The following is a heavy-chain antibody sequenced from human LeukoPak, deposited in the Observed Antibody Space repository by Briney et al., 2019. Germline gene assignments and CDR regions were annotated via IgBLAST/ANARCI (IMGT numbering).Heavy chain of an antibody. CDR2: ISSSGHYT. D-gene: IGHD2-2*01. CDR1: GFTFSSYA. CDR3: ARRILSTSWTDSFDI. J-gene: IGHJ3*02. V-gene: IGHV3-21*05. Sequence: PGGSLRLSCAASGFTFSSYAMTWVRQAPGKGLDWVSYISSSGHYTHYADSVKGRFTISRDNAKNSLYLQMSSLRAEDTGVYYCARRILSTSWTDSFDIWGQGTMVTVSS.